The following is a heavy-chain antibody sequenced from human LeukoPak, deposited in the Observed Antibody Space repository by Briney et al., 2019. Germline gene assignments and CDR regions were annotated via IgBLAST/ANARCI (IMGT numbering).Heavy chain of an antibody. CDR2: IYYSGST. D-gene: IGHD3-10*01. Sequence: SETLSLTRTVSGGSLSSGSYYWSWIRQPPGRGLGWIGYIYYSGSTNYNPSLKSRVTISVDMSKNQFSLKLRSVTAADTAVYYCARDLWSYESGFDPWGQGILVTVSS. V-gene: IGHV4-61*01. CDR1: GGSLSSGSYY. J-gene: IGHJ5*02. CDR3: ARDLWSYESGFDP.